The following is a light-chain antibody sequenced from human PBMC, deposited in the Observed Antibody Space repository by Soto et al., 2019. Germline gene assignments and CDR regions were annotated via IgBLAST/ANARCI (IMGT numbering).Light chain of an antibody. J-gene: IGKJ1*01. CDR1: QSVSSY. CDR3: QQYENWPRT. V-gene: IGKV3-15*01. CDR2: DAS. Sequence: EIVLTQSPATLSLSPGERATLSCMASQSVSSYLAWYQQKPGQAPRLLIYDASTRATGIPARFSGSGSGTEFTLTISSLQSEDFAVYYCQQYENWPRTFGQGTKVDI.